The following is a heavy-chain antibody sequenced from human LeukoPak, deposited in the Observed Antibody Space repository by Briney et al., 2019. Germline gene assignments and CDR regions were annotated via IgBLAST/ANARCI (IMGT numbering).Heavy chain of an antibody. CDR1: GFTFSSYS. Sequence: GGSLRLSCAASGFTFSSYSMNWVRQAPGKGLEWVSYISSSGSTIYYADSVKGRFTISRDNAKNSLYLQMNSLRAEDTAVYYCARGNYYDSSGYYPPFDYWGQGTLVTVSS. V-gene: IGHV3-48*04. CDR3: ARGNYYDSSGYYPPFDY. CDR2: ISSSGSTI. J-gene: IGHJ4*02. D-gene: IGHD3-22*01.